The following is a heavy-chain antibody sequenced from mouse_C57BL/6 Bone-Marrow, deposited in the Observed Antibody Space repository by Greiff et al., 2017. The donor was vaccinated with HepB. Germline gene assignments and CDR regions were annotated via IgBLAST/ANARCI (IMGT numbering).Heavy chain of an antibody. V-gene: IGHV5-4*03. CDR1: GFTFSSYA. CDR2: ISDGGSYT. J-gene: IGHJ3*01. D-gene: IGHD2-1*01. CDR3: ARGLYYGKGFAY. Sequence: EVKLVESGGGLVKPGGSLKLSCAASGFTFSSYAMSWVRQTPEKRLEWVATISDGGSYTYYPDNVKGRFTISRDNAKNNLYLQMSHLKSEDTAMYYCARGLYYGKGFAYWGQGTLVTVSA.